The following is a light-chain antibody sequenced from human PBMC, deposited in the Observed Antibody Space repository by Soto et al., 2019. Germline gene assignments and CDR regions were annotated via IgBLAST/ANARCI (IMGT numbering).Light chain of an antibody. V-gene: IGKV1-5*03. CDR1: QSISGW. Sequence: DIQMAQSPYTLSASVGGRVTITCRASQSISGWLAWYQQKPGTAPKLLIYKASSLESGVPSRFSGSGFGTEFTLTISSLQPDDLATYYCQQYSSYWTFGQGTKVDIK. CDR3: QQYSSYWT. CDR2: KAS. J-gene: IGKJ1*01.